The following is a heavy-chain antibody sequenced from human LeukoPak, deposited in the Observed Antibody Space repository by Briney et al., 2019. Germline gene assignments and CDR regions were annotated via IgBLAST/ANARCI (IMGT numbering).Heavy chain of an antibody. CDR3: ARPLTENSWHVSYYFDY. D-gene: IGHD6-13*01. J-gene: IGHJ4*02. CDR2: FASDDNR. V-gene: IGHV3-74*01. CDR1: GFSISSYY. Sequence: GGSLRLSCAASGFSISSYYMHWVRQAPGKGLEWVSRFASDDNRVYADSVKGRFTISRDNAKNSLYLQMNSLRAEDTAVYYCARPLTENSWHVSYYFDYWGQGTLVTVSS.